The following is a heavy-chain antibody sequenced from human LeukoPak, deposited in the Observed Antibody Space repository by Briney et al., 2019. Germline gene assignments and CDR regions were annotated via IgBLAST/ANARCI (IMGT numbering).Heavy chain of an antibody. Sequence: GGSLRLSCAASGFTFSDAWMSWVRQAPGKGPEWVGRIKSKTDGGTTDYAAPVKGRFTISRDDSSSTLYLQMSSLKTEDTGVYSCTTVGPYCTSTTCYVGYFDYWGQGSLVTVST. J-gene: IGHJ4*02. CDR2: IKSKTDGGTT. D-gene: IGHD2-2*01. V-gene: IGHV3-15*01. CDR1: GFTFSDAW. CDR3: TTVGPYCTSTTCYVGYFDY.